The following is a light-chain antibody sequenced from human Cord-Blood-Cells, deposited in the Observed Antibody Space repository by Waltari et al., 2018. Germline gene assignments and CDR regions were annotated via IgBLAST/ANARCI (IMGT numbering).Light chain of an antibody. CDR2: DAS. V-gene: IGKV3-11*01. Sequence: EIVLTQSPATLSLSPGERATLSCRASPSVSSYLAWYQQKPGQAPRLLIYDASNRATGIPARFSGSGSGTDFTRTISSLEPEDFAVYYCQQRSNWLWTFGQGTKVEIK. CDR3: QQRSNWLWT. CDR1: PSVSSY. J-gene: IGKJ1*01.